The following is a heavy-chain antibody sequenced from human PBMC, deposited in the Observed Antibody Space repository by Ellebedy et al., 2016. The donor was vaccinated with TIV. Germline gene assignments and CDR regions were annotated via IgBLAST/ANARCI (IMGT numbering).Heavy chain of an antibody. J-gene: IGHJ4*02. V-gene: IGHV3-66*01. Sequence: GESLKISCEVSGFTVSNNYMTWVRQAPGTGLEWVSVIYSAGSLYYADSVKGRFTISRDISKNTVYLQMNSLRDEDTAVYYCARDPTEAGYYDYWGQGTLVTVSS. CDR3: ARDPTEAGYYDY. CDR1: GFTVSNNY. CDR2: IYSAGSL. D-gene: IGHD6-13*01.